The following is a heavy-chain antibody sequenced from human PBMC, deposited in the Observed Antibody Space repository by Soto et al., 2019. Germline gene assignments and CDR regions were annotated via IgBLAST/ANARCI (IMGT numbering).Heavy chain of an antibody. CDR1: GYTFTHNW. V-gene: IGHV5-51*01. J-gene: IGHJ2*01. CDR3: ARHGGWDYKSWYFEF. D-gene: IGHD3-16*01. Sequence: PGESLTISCKGSGYTFTHNWIGWVRQMPGKGLEWMGIIYPGDSETRYSPSFQGQVTISADRSTAYLQWSSLKASDTAIYYCARHGGWDYKSWYFEFWGRGTLVTVSS. CDR2: IYPGDSET.